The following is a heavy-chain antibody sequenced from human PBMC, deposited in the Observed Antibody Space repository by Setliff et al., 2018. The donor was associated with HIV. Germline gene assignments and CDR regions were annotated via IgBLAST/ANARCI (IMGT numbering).Heavy chain of an antibody. V-gene: IGHV1-69*10. CDR3: ARARRDSYDRGRRNHYYIDV. CDR1: GGTFSSYA. Sequence: SVKVSCKASGGTFSSYAITWVRQAPGQGLEWMGGIIPILGVANYAQKFQGRVTMTRNTSISTAYMELNNLKFEDTAVYYCARARRDSYDRGRRNHYYIDVWGKGTTVTVSS. D-gene: IGHD3-22*01. J-gene: IGHJ6*03. CDR2: IIPILGVA.